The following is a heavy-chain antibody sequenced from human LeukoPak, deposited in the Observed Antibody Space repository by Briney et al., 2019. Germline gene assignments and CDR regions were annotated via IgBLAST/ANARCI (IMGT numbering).Heavy chain of an antibody. V-gene: IGHV4-4*07. J-gene: IGHJ5*02. CDR2: IYASGST. CDR1: GGSISSYY. CDR3: ARDGSGWTYNWFDP. Sequence: SETLSLTCTVSGGSISSYYWSWTRQPAGKGLEWIGRIYASGSTNYNPSLKSRVTISVDTSKNQFSLRLSSVTAADTAVYYCARDGSGWTYNWFDPWGQGTLVTVSS. D-gene: IGHD6-19*01.